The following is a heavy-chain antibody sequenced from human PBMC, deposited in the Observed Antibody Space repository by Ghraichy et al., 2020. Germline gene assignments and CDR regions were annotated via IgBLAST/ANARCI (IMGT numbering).Heavy chain of an antibody. Sequence: GESLNISCAASGFTFSSYAMSWVRQAPGKGLQWVSAIGGSGGSTYYADSVKGRFTISRDNSKNTLYLQMNSLRAEDTAVYYCAKVRTGSYYYHDSWGQGTLVTVSS. CDR2: IGGSGGST. J-gene: IGHJ4*02. CDR1: GFTFSSYA. V-gene: IGHV3-23*01. CDR3: AKVRTGSYYYHDS. D-gene: IGHD1-26*01.